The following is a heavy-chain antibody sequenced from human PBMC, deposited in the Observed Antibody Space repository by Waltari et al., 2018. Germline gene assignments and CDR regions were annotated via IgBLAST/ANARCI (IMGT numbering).Heavy chain of an antibody. CDR2: ISSSSSYI. J-gene: IGHJ4*02. CDR3: AREVDDSSGVLDY. V-gene: IGHV3-21*01. Sequence: EVQLVESGGGLVKPGGSLRLSCAASGFTFSSYSMTWVRQAPGKGLEWISSISSSSSYIYYADSVKGRFTISRDNAKNSLYLQMNSLRAEDTAVYYCAREVDDSSGVLDYWGQGTLVTVSS. CDR1: GFTFSSYS. D-gene: IGHD3-22*01.